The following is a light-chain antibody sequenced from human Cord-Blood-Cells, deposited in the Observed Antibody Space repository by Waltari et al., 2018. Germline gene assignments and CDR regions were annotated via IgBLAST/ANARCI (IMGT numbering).Light chain of an antibody. CDR2: EGS. Sequence: QSALTQPASVSGSPGPSITTSCTGTSSAVGSYNLVSWYQQHPGKSPKLMIYEGSKRPSGVSNRFSGSKSGNTASLTISGLQAEDEADYYCCSYAGSSTWVFGGGTKLTVL. J-gene: IGLJ3*02. V-gene: IGLV2-23*01. CDR1: SSAVGSYNL. CDR3: CSYAGSSTWV.